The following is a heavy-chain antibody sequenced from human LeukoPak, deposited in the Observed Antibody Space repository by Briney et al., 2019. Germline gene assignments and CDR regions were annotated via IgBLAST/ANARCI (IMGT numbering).Heavy chain of an antibody. CDR3: ASPYSSSWYSFDY. CDR2: IIPIFGTA. CDR1: GGTFSSYA. Sequence: ASVKVSCKASGGTFSSYAISWVRQAPGQGLEWMGGIIPIFGTANYAQKFQGRVTITTDESTSTAYMELSSLRSEDTAVYYCASPYSSSWYSFDYWGQGTLVTVSS. J-gene: IGHJ4*02. D-gene: IGHD6-13*01. V-gene: IGHV1-69*05.